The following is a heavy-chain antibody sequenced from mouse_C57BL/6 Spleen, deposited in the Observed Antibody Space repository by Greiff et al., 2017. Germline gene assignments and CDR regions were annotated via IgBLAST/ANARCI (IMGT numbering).Heavy chain of an antibody. CDR3: ARSLGRYWYFDV. D-gene: IGHD4-1*01. Sequence: QVQLQQPGAELVKPGASVKMSCKASGYTFTSYWLTWVKQRPGQGLEWIGDIYPGSGSTNYNEKFKSKATLTVDTSSSTAYMQLSSLTSEDSAVYYCARSLGRYWYFDVWGTGTTVTVSS. J-gene: IGHJ1*03. CDR1: GYTFTSYW. CDR2: IYPGSGST. V-gene: IGHV1-55*01.